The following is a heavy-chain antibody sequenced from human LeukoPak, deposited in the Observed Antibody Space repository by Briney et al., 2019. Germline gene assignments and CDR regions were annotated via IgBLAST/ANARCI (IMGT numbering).Heavy chain of an antibody. CDR3: ARGARTDLWFGELQP. D-gene: IGHD3-10*01. CDR1: GYTFTSYD. J-gene: IGHJ6*02. Sequence: ASVKVSCKTSGYTFTSYDITWVRQATGQGLEWMGWMNPNSGNTGYAQKFQGRVTMTRSTSISTAYMELSSLRSEDTAVYYCARGARTDLWFGELQPWGQGTTVTVSS. CDR2: MNPNSGNT. V-gene: IGHV1-8*01.